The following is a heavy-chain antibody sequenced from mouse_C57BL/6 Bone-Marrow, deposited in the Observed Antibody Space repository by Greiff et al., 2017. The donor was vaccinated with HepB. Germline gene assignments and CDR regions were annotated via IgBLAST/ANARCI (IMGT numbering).Heavy chain of an antibody. J-gene: IGHJ2*01. D-gene: IGHD1-1*01. CDR3: ARERYYGSSYYFDY. CDR1: GISITTGNYR. Sequence: EVQLVESGPGLVKPSQTVFLTCTVTGISITTGNYRWSWIRQFPGNKLEWIGYIYYSGNITYNPSLTSRTTITRDTPKNQFFLEMNSLTAEDTATYYCARERYYGSSYYFDYWGQGTTLTVSS. CDR2: IYYSGNI. V-gene: IGHV3-5*01.